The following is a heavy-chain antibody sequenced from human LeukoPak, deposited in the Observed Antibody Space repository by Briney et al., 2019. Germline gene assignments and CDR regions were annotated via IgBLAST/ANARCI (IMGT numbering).Heavy chain of an antibody. V-gene: IGHV3-30-3*01. CDR2: ISYDGSNK. J-gene: IGHJ6*03. Sequence: TGGSLRLSCAASGFTFSSYAMHWVRQAPGKGLEWVAVISYDGSNKYYADSVKGRFTISRDNSKNTLYLQMNSLRAEDTAVYYCATGGGSYSGYYYYYMDVWGKGTTVTVSS. CDR1: GFTFSSYA. D-gene: IGHD1-26*01. CDR3: ATGGGSYSGYYYYYMDV.